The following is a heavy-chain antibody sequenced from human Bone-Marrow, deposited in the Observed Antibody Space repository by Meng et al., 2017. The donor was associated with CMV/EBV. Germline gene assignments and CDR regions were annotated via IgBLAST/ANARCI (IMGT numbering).Heavy chain of an antibody. J-gene: IGHJ4*02. Sequence: GGSLRLSCAASGFTFSSYAMHWVRQAPGKGLEWVAVISYDGSNKYYADSVKGRFTISRDNSKNTLYLQMNSLRAEDTAVYYCARGPGRLWLTQLDYWGQGTLVTVSS. CDR3: ARGPGRLWLTQLDY. CDR2: ISYDGSNK. D-gene: IGHD6-19*01. V-gene: IGHV3-30-3*01. CDR1: GFTFSSYA.